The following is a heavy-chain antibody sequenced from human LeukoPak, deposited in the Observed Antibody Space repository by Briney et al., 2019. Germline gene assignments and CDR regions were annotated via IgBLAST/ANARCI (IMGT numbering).Heavy chain of an antibody. CDR1: GGSISSSSYY. V-gene: IGHV4-39*01. Sequence: PSETLSLTCTVSGGSISSSSYYWGWIRQPPGKGLEWIGSIYYSGSTYYNPSLKSRVTISVDTSKNRFSLKLSSVTAADTAVYYCARLARSKPDYWGQGTLVTVSS. D-gene: IGHD1-14*01. J-gene: IGHJ4*02. CDR2: IYYSGST. CDR3: ARLARSKPDY.